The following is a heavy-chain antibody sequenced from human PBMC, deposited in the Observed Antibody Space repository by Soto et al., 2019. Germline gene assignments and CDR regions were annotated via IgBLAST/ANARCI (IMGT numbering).Heavy chain of an antibody. CDR1: GYTFTSYG. CDR2: ISPFYGNT. CDR3: ARGATTQSNVGLTTGYFYGMDV. Sequence: QVQLLQSGPEVKKPGASVKVSCKASGYTFTSYGISWVRQAPGQGLEWMGWISPFYGNTNYAQKFQGRVTMTTDTSTTTAYMEVRSLRSDDTAVYYCARGATTQSNVGLTTGYFYGMDVWGRGTTVTVSS. V-gene: IGHV1-18*04. D-gene: IGHD1-26*01. J-gene: IGHJ6*02.